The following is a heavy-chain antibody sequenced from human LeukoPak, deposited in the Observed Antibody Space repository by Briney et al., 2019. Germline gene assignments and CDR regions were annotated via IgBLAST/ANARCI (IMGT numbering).Heavy chain of an antibody. D-gene: IGHD1-7*01. CDR1: GGSVGSGDYC. J-gene: IGHJ5*02. CDR3: ARVMTGTWWFDP. Sequence: SQTLSLTCTVSGGSVGSGDYCWTWIRQAPGKGLEYIGYIHYSENAYYSPSLRSRLSIFADTSKNQFSLKLRSVTAADTAVYYCARVMTGTWWFDPWGQGTLVTVSS. V-gene: IGHV4-30-4*01. CDR2: IHYSENA.